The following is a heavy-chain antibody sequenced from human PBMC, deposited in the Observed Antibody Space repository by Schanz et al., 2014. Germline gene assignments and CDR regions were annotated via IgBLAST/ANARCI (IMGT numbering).Heavy chain of an antibody. D-gene: IGHD6-13*01. CDR2: IIPILGIA. Sequence: QVQLIQSGAEVKKPGASVKVSCTASGYTFTSYDINWVRQAPGQGLEWMGRIIPILGIANYAQKFQGRVTITRDTLASTAYMEVSSLRSEDTAVYYCARSGSSNWYFFDYWGQGTLXTVSS. V-gene: IGHV1-69*09. CDR1: GYTFTSYD. J-gene: IGHJ4*02. CDR3: ARSGSSNWYFFDY.